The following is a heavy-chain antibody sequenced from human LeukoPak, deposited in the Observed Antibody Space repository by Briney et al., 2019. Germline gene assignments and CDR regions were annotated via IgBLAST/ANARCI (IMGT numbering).Heavy chain of an antibody. CDR1: GFTFSSYW. CDR2: IYSDGSTT. D-gene: IGHD3-10*01. CDR3: ARYGSGTSYITNYFDY. J-gene: IGHJ4*02. Sequence: PGGSLRLSCAASGFTFSSYWMHWVRQAPGKGLVWVSRIYSDGSTTNYADSVKGRFTISRDNAKNTLYLQMKSLRDEDTAVYYCARYGSGTSYITNYFDYWGQGTLVTVSS. V-gene: IGHV3-74*01.